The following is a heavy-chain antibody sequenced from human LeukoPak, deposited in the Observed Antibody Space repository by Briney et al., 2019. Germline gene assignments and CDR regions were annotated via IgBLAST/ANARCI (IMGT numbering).Heavy chain of an antibody. J-gene: IGHJ4*02. D-gene: IGHD3-22*01. CDR3: ARHTAAYYYDSSGYGTAWDC. CDR1: GGSISSYY. V-gene: IGHV4-59*08. Sequence: SETLSLTCTVSGGSISSYYWSWIRQPPGKGLEWIGYIYYSGSTNYNPSLKSRVTISVDTSKNQFSLKLSSVTAADTAVYYCARHTAAYYYDSSGYGTAWDCWGQGTLVTVFS. CDR2: IYYSGST.